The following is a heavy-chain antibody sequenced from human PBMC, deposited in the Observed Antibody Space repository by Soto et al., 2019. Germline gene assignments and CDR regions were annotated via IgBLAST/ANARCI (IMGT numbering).Heavy chain of an antibody. V-gene: IGHV1-2*04. Sequence: EASVKVSCKASGYTFTGYYMHWVRQAPGQGLEWMGWINPNSGGTNYAQKFQGWVTMTRDTSISTAYIELSRLRSDDTAVYYCARVREYSSSLDDAFDIWGQGTMVTVSS. D-gene: IGHD6-6*01. J-gene: IGHJ3*02. CDR3: ARVREYSSSLDDAFDI. CDR2: INPNSGGT. CDR1: GYTFTGYY.